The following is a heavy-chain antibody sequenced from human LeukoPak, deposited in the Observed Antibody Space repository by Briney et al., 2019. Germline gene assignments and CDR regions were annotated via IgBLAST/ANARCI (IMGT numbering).Heavy chain of an antibody. CDR1: GFTFSSYG. D-gene: IGHD2-15*01. V-gene: IGHV3-30*02. CDR3: AISDSYCTGGGCYNG. J-gene: IGHJ4*02. CDR2: IWYDGSNK. Sequence: GGSLRLSCAASGFTFSSYGMHWVRQAPGKGLEWVAVIWYDGSNKYYADFVKGRFTISRDNSKNTLYLQMNSLRAEDTAVYYCAISDSYCTGGGCYNGWGQGTLVTVSS.